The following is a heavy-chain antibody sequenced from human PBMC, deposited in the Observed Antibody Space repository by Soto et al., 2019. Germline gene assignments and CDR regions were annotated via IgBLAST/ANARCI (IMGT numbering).Heavy chain of an antibody. J-gene: IGHJ1*01. Sequence: QSGGSLRLSCTASGFTFSSYGMHWVRQAPGKGLEWVAVIWYDGSNKYYADSVKGRFTISRDNSKNTLYLQMNSLRAEDTAVYYCARGPSVVVTAIGEYFQHWGQGTLVTVSS. D-gene: IGHD2-21*02. CDR1: GFTFSSYG. CDR2: IWYDGSNK. CDR3: ARGPSVVVTAIGEYFQH. V-gene: IGHV3-33*01.